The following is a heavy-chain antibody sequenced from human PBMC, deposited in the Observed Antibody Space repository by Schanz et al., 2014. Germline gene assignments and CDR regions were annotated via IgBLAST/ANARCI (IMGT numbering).Heavy chain of an antibody. CDR3: ARVDRGYDSHLYCYYYYMDV. CDR1: GYTFVSYS. Sequence: QVQLVQSGAEVKKPGASVKVSCKASGYTFVSYSMHCVRQAPGQGLEWMGWISTSNGNTNYIQKLQGRVTMTTDTSTSTAYMELSSLKSEDTAVYYCARVDRGYDSHLYCYYYYMDVWGKGTTVTVAS. D-gene: IGHD5-12*01. CDR2: ISTSNGNT. J-gene: IGHJ6*03. V-gene: IGHV1-18*04.